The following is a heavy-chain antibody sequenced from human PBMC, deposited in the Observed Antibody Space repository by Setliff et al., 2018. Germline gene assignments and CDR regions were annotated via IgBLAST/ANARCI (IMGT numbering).Heavy chain of an antibody. Sequence: PGGSLRLSCTASGLSYSNDWVSWVRQAPGKGLEWLASINPHGTDRKYVDSVKGRFTISRDNAKNSVYLQMSSLRVEDSAVYYCATGAWGDLWGQGTLVTVSS. V-gene: IGHV3-7*01. CDR1: GLSYSNDW. CDR3: ATGAWGDL. D-gene: IGHD2-21*02. J-gene: IGHJ4*01. CDR2: INPHGTDR.